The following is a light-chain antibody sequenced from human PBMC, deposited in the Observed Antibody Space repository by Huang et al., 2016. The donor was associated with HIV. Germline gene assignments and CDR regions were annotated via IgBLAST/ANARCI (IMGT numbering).Light chain of an antibody. CDR1: QSGRNNY. J-gene: IGKJ2*01. CDR3: QQYSTSSYT. Sequence: IVLTQSPATLSLSPGERAPLTCGASQSGRNNYLAWYQQKPGLAPRLLIYDAHVRATGIPDRCSGSGSVTDFTLTISRLEPEDFAMYYCQQYSTSSYTFGQGTKVDI. CDR2: DAH. V-gene: IGKV3D-20*01.